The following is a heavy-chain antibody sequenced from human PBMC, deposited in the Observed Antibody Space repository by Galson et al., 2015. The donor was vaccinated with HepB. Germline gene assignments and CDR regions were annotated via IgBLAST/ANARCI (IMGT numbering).Heavy chain of an antibody. CDR2: IWYGGSNK. D-gene: IGHD2-2*03. J-gene: IGHJ6*03. V-gene: IGHV3-33*01. Sequence: SLRLSCAASGFTFSSYGMHWVRQAPGKGLEWVAVIWYGGSNKYYADSVKGRFTISRDNSKNTLYLQMNSLRAEDTAVCYCARDPGYCSSTSCHGHYYYYYMDVWGKGTTVTVSS. CDR3: ARDPGYCSSTSCHGHYYYYYMDV. CDR1: GFTFSSYG.